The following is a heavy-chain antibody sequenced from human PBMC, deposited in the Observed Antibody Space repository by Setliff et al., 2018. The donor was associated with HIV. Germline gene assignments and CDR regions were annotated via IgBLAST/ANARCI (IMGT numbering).Heavy chain of an antibody. Sequence: SETLSLTCTVSGGSISSHYWSWIRQPPGKGLEWIGYIYYSGSTNYNPSLKSRVTISVGTSKNQFSLKLSSVTAADTAVYYCASEVITGEYFDYWGQGTLVTV. D-gene: IGHD7-27*01. V-gene: IGHV4-59*11. CDR2: IYYSGST. CDR3: ASEVITGEYFDY. J-gene: IGHJ4*02. CDR1: GGSISSHY.